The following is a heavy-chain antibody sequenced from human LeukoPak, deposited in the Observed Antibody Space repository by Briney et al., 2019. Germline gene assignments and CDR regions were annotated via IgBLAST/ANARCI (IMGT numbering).Heavy chain of an antibody. V-gene: IGHV1-18*01. D-gene: IGHD3-10*01. Sequence: ASVKVSCKASGYTFTSYGISWVRQAPGQGLEWMGWISAYNGNTNYAQKLQGRVSMTTDTSTSTAYMELRSLRSDDTAVYYCARDNYYGSGSYMMYNWFDPGGQGTLVTVSS. CDR1: GYTFTSYG. J-gene: IGHJ5*02. CDR3: ARDNYYGSGSYMMYNWFDP. CDR2: ISAYNGNT.